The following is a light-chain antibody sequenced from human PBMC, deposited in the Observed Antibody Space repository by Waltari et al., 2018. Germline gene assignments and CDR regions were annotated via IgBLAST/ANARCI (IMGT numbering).Light chain of an antibody. CDR2: EVF. J-gene: IGLJ1*01. Sequence: QSALTQPASVSGTPGQSISLSCSGTTSEVGCYDLISWYQQHPGEAPKLLICEVFKRPPDTSSRFSGAKSGSTASLTISGLQPEDEADYYCCSYAGRGTYVFGSGTKVTVL. V-gene: IGLV2-23*02. CDR3: CSYAGRGTYV. CDR1: TSEVGCYDL.